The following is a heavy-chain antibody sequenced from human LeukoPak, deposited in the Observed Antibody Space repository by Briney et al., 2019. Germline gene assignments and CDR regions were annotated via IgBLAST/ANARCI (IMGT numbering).Heavy chain of an antibody. CDR1: GFTFSSYA. D-gene: IGHD2-15*01. J-gene: IGHJ4*02. Sequence: PGGSLRLSCAASGFTFSSYAMHWVRQAPGQGLEYVSAITSNGGSLYYANSVRGRFTISRDNSKNTLYLQMGSLRVEDMAVYYCAREYCSGGDCQYYFDYWGQGTLVTVSS. V-gene: IGHV3-64*01. CDR3: AREYCSGGDCQYYFDY. CDR2: ITSNGGSL.